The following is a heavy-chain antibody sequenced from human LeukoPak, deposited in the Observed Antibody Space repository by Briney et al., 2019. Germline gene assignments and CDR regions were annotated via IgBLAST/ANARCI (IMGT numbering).Heavy chain of an antibody. D-gene: IGHD2-15*01. Sequence: GGSLRLSCAASGFTFSSYEMNWVRQAPGKGLEWVSYISSSGSTIYYADSVKGRFTISRDNAKNSLYLQMNSLRAEDTAVYYCARVPDIVGGGLDYWGQGTLVTVSS. CDR3: ARVPDIVGGGLDY. V-gene: IGHV3-48*03. J-gene: IGHJ4*02. CDR1: GFTFSSYE. CDR2: ISSSGSTI.